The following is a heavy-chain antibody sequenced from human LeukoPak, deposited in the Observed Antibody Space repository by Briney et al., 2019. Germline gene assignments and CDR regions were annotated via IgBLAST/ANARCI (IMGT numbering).Heavy chain of an antibody. CDR2: ISSSGITI. J-gene: IGHJ4*02. CDR3: AREMGGYPFDY. D-gene: IGHD5-12*01. V-gene: IGHV3-48*03. Sequence: GGSLRLSCVASGFTFRLFGMHWVRQAPGKGLEWVSYISSSGITIYYADSVKGRFTISRDNAKNSLYLQMNSLRAEDTAVYYCAREMGGYPFDYWGQGTLVTVSS. CDR1: GFTFRLFG.